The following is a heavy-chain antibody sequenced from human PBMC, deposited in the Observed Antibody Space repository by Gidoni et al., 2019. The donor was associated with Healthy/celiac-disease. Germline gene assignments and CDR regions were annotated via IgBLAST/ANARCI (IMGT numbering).Heavy chain of an antibody. J-gene: IGHJ5*02. V-gene: IGHV3-9*01. D-gene: IGHD2-15*01. CDR3: AKDGCSGGSCYSEVGWFDP. CDR2: ISWNSCSI. Sequence: EVQLVESGGGLVQPGRSLRLSCAASGFTFDDYAMHWVRQAPGKGLEWVSGISWNSCSIGYADSVKGRFTISRDNAKNSLYLQMNSLRAEDTSLYYCAKDGCSGGSCYSEVGWFDPWGQGTLVTVSS. CDR1: GFTFDDYA.